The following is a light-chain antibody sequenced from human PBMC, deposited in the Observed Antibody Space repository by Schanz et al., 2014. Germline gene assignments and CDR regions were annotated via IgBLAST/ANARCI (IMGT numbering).Light chain of an antibody. V-gene: IGLV1-40*01. CDR1: SSNIGAGYG. CDR2: DNS. Sequence: QSVLTQPPSVSGAPGQRVTISCTGSSSNIGAGYGVHWYQQFPGTAPKLLIYDNSRRPSGVPDRFSGSKSGTSGTLAITGLQAEDEADYYCLSYDSRLSGYVFATGTKLTVL. CDR3: LSYDSRLSGYV. J-gene: IGLJ1*01.